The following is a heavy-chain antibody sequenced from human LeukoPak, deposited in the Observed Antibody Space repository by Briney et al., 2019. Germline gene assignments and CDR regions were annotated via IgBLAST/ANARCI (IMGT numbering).Heavy chain of an antibody. D-gene: IGHD6-19*01. CDR2: INPNGGGT. Sequence: GASVKVSCKASGYIFTGYYMHWVRQAPGQGLEWMGWINPNGGGTNYAQKFQGRVTMTRDTSISTAYMELSRLRSDDTAVYYCAREAVAGTTNFDYWGQGTLVTVSS. V-gene: IGHV1-2*02. CDR3: AREAVAGTTNFDY. CDR1: GYIFTGYY. J-gene: IGHJ4*02.